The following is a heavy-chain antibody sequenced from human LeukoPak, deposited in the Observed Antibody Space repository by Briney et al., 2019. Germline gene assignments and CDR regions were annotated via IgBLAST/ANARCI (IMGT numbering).Heavy chain of an antibody. J-gene: IGHJ4*02. CDR2: IYYSGST. D-gene: IGHD4-17*01. CDR3: AGIHDYGDYGVY. CDR1: GGSISSSSYY. Sequence: SETLSLTCTVSGGSISSSSYYWGWIRQPPGKGLEWIGSIYYSGSTYYNPSLKSRVTISVDTSKNQFSLKLSSVTAADTAVYYCAGIHDYGDYGVYWGQGTLVTVSS. V-gene: IGHV4-39*07.